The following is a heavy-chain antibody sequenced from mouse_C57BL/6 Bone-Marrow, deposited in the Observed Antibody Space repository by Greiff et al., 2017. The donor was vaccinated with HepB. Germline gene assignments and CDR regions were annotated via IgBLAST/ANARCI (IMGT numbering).Heavy chain of an antibody. Sequence: QVQLQQPGAELVKPGASVKLSCKASGYTFTSYWMHWVKQRPGQGLEWIGMIHPNSGSTNYTEKFKSKATLTVDKSSSTAYMQLSSLTSEDSAVYYCAKTYCLYYDYDVDYAMDYWGQGTSVTVSS. CDR3: AKTYCLYYDYDVDYAMDY. V-gene: IGHV1-64*01. J-gene: IGHJ4*01. CDR1: GYTFTSYW. CDR2: IHPNSGST. D-gene: IGHD2-4*01.